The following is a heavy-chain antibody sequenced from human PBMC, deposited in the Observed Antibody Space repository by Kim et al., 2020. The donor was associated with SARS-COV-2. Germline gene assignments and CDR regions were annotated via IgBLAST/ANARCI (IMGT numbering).Heavy chain of an antibody. CDR3: ARSALEYNEDSSGYYWYFDL. CDR1: GYSFTNYW. V-gene: IGHV5-51*01. D-gene: IGHD3-22*01. J-gene: IGHJ2*01. Sequence: GESLKISCQGSGYSFTNYWIGWVRQMPGKGLEWMGIIYPGDSNTRYSPSFQGQVTISADRSISTAYLQWSSLKTSDTAMYYCARSALEYNEDSSGYYWYFDLWGRGTLVTVSS. CDR2: IYPGDSNT.